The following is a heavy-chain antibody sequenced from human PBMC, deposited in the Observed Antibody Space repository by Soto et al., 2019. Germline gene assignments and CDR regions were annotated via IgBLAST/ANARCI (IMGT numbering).Heavy chain of an antibody. CDR1: GGSISSYY. Sequence: SETLSLTCTVSGGSISSYYWSWIRQPPGKGMDWIGYMYYSWSSNYNPSLTSMVTITVDTSKNQISIKLSSVTAPDTDVYYCAGHRYYYYYYMDVWGKGTTVTVSS. V-gene: IGHV4-59*08. CDR3: AGHRYYYYYYMDV. J-gene: IGHJ6*03. CDR2: MYYSWSS.